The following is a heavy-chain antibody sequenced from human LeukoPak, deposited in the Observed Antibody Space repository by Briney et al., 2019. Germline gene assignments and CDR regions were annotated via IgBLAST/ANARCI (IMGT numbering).Heavy chain of an antibody. CDR2: IYHSGST. Sequence: SETLSLTCGVSGGSISSNNWWSWARQPPGKGLEWIGEIYHSGSTNYNPSLKSRVTISVDKSKNQFSLNLSSVTAADTAVYYCARKYYYGPGYFDYWGQGTLVTVSS. D-gene: IGHD3-10*01. CDR1: GGSISSNNW. CDR3: ARKYYYGPGYFDY. J-gene: IGHJ4*02. V-gene: IGHV4-4*02.